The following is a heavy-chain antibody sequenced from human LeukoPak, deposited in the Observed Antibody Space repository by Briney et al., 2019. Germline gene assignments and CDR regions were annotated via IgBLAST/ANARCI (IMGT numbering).Heavy chain of an antibody. Sequence: GGSLRLSCAASGFTFSSYAMSWVRQAPGKGLEWVSTISGSGGSTYYADSVKGRFTISRDNSKNTLYLQMDSLRDEDTAVYYCAKSSYYDSSGYYREYYFDFWGQGTLVTVSS. CDR3: AKSSYYDSSGYYREYYFDF. CDR2: ISGSGGST. D-gene: IGHD3-22*01. J-gene: IGHJ4*02. CDR1: GFTFSSYA. V-gene: IGHV3-23*01.